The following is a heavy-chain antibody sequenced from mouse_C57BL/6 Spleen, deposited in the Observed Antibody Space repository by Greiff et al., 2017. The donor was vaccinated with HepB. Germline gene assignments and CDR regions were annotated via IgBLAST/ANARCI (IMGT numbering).Heavy chain of an antibody. J-gene: IGHJ1*03. CDR3: ARKEANWDGYFDV. Sequence: QVQLKQPGAELVKPGASVKLSCKASGYTFTSYWMHWVKQRPGRGLEWIGRIDPNSGGTKYNEKFKSKATLTVDKPSSTAYMQLSSLTSEDSAVYYCARKEANWDGYFDVWGTGTTVTVSS. V-gene: IGHV1-72*01. D-gene: IGHD4-1*01. CDR1: GYTFTSYW. CDR2: IDPNSGGT.